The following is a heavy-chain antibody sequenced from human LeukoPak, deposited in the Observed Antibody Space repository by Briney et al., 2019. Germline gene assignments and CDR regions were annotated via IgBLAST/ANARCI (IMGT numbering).Heavy chain of an antibody. J-gene: IGHJ4*02. V-gene: IGHV1-69*13. Sequence: SVKVSCKASGGAFSSYAISWVRQAPGQGLEWMGGIIPIFGTANYAQKFQGRVTITADESTSTAYMELSSLRSEDTAVYYCARGEDLVVPIFDYWGQGTLVTVSS. CDR3: ARGEDLVVPIFDY. CDR2: IIPIFGTA. CDR1: GGAFSSYA. D-gene: IGHD3-22*01.